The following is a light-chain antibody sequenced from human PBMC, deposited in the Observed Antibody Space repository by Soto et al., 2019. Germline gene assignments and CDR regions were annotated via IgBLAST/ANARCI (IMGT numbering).Light chain of an antibody. CDR3: QQYNNWPPTWT. CDR1: QSVSSN. J-gene: IGKJ1*01. CDR2: GAS. Sequence: EIVMTQSPATLPVSPGERATLSCRASQSVSSNLAWYQQKPGQAPRLLIYGASTRATGIPARFSGSGSGTEFTLTISSLQSEDFAVYYCQQYNNWPPTWTFAQGTKVDIK. V-gene: IGKV3-15*01.